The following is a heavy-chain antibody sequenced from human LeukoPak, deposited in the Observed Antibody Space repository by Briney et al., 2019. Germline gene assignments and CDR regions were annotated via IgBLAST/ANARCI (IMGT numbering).Heavy chain of an antibody. J-gene: IGHJ4*02. CDR3: AKCNGSGSYYYPDDY. V-gene: IGHV3-23*01. D-gene: IGHD3-10*01. CDR2: ISGSGGST. CDR1: GFTFSSYA. Sequence: PGGSLRLSCAASGFTFSSYAMSWVRQAPGKGLEWVSAISGSGGSTYYADSVKGRFTISRDNSKNTLYLQMNSLRAEDTAVCYCAKCNGSGSYYYPDDYWGQGTLVTVSS.